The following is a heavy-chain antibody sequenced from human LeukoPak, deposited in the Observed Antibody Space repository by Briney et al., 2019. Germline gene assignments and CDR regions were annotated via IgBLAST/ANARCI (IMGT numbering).Heavy chain of an antibody. CDR2: IIPIFSTT. V-gene: IGHV1-69*06. J-gene: IGHJ3*02. Sequence: ASVKVSCKTSRGTFSSDIISWVRQAPGQGLEWMGEIIPIFSTTNYAQKFQGRVTITADKSTGTAYMELSSLRSEDTAMYYCARRYCTNGVCYHDRGAFDIWGQGTMVTVSS. CDR3: ARRYCTNGVCYHDRGAFDI. CDR1: RGTFSSDI. D-gene: IGHD2-8*01.